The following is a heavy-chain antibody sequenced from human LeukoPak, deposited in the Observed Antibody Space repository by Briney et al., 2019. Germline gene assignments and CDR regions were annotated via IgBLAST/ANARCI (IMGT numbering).Heavy chain of an antibody. CDR2: ISGDGGST. J-gene: IGHJ4*02. V-gene: IGHV3-43*02. D-gene: IGHD5-24*01. CDR3: AKVQDGYSSPGDDY. CDR1: GFTFDDYA. Sequence: PGGSLRLSCAASGFTFDDYAMHWVRQAPGKGLEWVSLISGDGGSTYYADSVKGRFTISRDNSKNSLYLQMNSLRTEDTALYYCAKVQDGYSSPGDDYWGRGTLVTVSS.